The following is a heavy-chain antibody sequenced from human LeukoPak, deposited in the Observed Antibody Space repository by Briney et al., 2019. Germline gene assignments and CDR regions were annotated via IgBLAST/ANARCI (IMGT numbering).Heavy chain of an antibody. J-gene: IGHJ4*02. D-gene: IGHD3-22*01. Sequence: ASVKVSCKASGGTFSSYAISWVRQAPGQGLEWMGRIIPIFGTANYAQKFQGRVTITTDESTSTAYVELSSLRSEDTAVYYCAREGEEDYYDSSGYPNYFDYWGQGTLVTVSS. CDR3: AREGEEDYYDSSGYPNYFDY. CDR1: GGTFSSYA. CDR2: IIPIFGTA. V-gene: IGHV1-69*05.